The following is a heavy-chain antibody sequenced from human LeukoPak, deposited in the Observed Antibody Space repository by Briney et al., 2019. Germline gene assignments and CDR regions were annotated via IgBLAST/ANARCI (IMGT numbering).Heavy chain of an antibody. V-gene: IGHV1-69*05. CDR1: GGTFSSYA. D-gene: IGHD4-11*01. CDR2: IIPIFGTA. CDR3: ARGPPHDYSNYWFDP. J-gene: IGHJ5*02. Sequence: ASVKVSCKASGGTFSSYAISWVRQAPGQGLEWMGRIIPIFGTANYAQKFQARVTITTDESTSTAYMELSSLRSEDTAVYYCARGPPHDYSNYWFDPWGQGTLVTVSS.